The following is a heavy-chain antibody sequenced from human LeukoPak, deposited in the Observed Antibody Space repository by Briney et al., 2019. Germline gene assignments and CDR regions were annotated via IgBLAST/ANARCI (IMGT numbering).Heavy chain of an antibody. Sequence: GGSLRLSCAASGFTFSSYSMNWVRQAPGKGLEWVSSISSSSSYIYYADSVKGRFTISRDNAKNSLYLQMNSLRAEDTAVYYCARVEIHNHDILTGYYKDAFDIWGQGTMVTVSS. CDR3: ARVEIHNHDILTGYYKDAFDI. J-gene: IGHJ3*02. V-gene: IGHV3-21*01. D-gene: IGHD3-9*01. CDR1: GFTFSSYS. CDR2: ISSSSSYI.